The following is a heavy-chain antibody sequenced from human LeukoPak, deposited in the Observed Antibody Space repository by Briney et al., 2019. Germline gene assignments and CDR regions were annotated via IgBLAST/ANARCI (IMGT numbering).Heavy chain of an antibody. CDR3: ARHLGTSRTRGFDC. CDR2: IYHSGST. D-gene: IGHD1-1*01. J-gene: IGHJ4*02. Sequence: KASETLSLTCAVSGGSISTNWWSWVRQPPGKGLEWIGEIYHSGSTNYNTSLTSRVTISIDTSKNQLSLKLSSVTAADTAVYYCARHLGTSRTRGFDCWGQGTLATVSS. CDR1: GGSISTNW. V-gene: IGHV4-4*02.